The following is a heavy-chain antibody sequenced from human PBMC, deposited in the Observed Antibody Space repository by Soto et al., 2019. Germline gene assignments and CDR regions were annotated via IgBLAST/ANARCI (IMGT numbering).Heavy chain of an antibody. CDR1: GFTFSRYD. D-gene: IGHD3-3*01. Sequence: GGSLRLSCAASGFTFSRYDMHWVRQATGKGLEWVSAIGTAGDTHYPGSVKGRFTVSRENDKNSLYLQMDSLRAGDTAVYYCVREKTATIIGVVTPSGMDVCGQGTTGTVSS. J-gene: IGHJ6*02. CDR2: IGTAGDT. CDR3: VREKTATIIGVVTPSGMDV. V-gene: IGHV3-13*01.